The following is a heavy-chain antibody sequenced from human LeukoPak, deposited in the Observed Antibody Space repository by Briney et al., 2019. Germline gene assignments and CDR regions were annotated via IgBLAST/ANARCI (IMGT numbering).Heavy chain of an antibody. D-gene: IGHD4-11*01. CDR1: GGSISSGSYY. CDR2: IYTSGST. CDR3: AREGTVTSRSHYYYYYMDV. Sequence: SETLSLTCTVSGGSISSGSYYWSWIRQPAGKGLEWIGRIYTSGSTNYNPSLKSRVTISVDTSKNQFSLKLSSVTAADTAVYYCAREGTVTSRSHYYYYYMDVWGKGTTVTVSS. V-gene: IGHV4-61*02. J-gene: IGHJ6*03.